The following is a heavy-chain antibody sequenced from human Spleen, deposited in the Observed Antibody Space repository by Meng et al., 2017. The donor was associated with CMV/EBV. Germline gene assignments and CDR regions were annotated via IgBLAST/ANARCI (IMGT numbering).Heavy chain of an antibody. D-gene: IGHD6-13*01. CDR2: IKKDGSEK. J-gene: IGHJ4*02. Sequence: GGSLRLSCAASGLTFRSYWMSWVRQAPGKGLEWVANIKKDGSEKHYVDSVKGRFTISRDNAENSLYLQMNSLRAEDTAVYYCATEPPISQTSSPIRWGQGTLVTVSS. CDR1: GLTFRSYW. CDR3: ATEPPISQTSSPIR. V-gene: IGHV3-7*04.